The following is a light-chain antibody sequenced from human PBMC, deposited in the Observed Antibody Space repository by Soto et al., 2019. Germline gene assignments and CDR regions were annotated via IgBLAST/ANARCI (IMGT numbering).Light chain of an antibody. Sequence: EIVMTQSPATLSLSPGERATLSCMASLSVSSDLAWYRQKPGQAPRLLIYRAFTRATGIPARFSGSGFGTDFTLTISSLQSEDFAVYYCQQYNNWPLTFGGGTKVDI. V-gene: IGKV3-15*01. CDR1: LSVSSD. CDR3: QQYNNWPLT. CDR2: RAF. J-gene: IGKJ4*01.